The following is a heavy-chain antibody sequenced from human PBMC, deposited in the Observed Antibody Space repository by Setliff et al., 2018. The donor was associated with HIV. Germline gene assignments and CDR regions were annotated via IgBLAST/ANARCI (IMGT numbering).Heavy chain of an antibody. CDR1: GYAFTGYY. CDR3: ARISPTLDY. V-gene: IGHV1-2*02. Sequence: ASVKVSCKASGYAFTGYYIHWVRQAPGQGLEWMGWINPNGGATHYAQMFRDSVIMTRDTSISTVYIRLISLKSDDTAVYYCARISPTLDYWGQGTLVTVSS. J-gene: IGHJ4*02. CDR2: INPNGGAT.